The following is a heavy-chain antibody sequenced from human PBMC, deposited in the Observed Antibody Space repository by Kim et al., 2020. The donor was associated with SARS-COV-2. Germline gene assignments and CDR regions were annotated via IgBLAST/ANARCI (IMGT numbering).Heavy chain of an antibody. V-gene: IGHV1-3*01. Sequence: YSRKFQGRVTITRDTSASTAYMELSSLRSEDTAVYYCARVYSSSSNWFDPWGQGTLVTVSS. J-gene: IGHJ5*02. CDR3: ARVYSSSSNWFDP. D-gene: IGHD6-6*01.